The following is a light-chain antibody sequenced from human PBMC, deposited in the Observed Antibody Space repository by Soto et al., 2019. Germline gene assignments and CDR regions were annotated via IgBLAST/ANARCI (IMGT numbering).Light chain of an antibody. Sequence: QSVLTQPPSVSGAPGQRVTISCTGSSSNFGAGYHVHWYQQLPETAPKLLIYDNTNRPSGVPDRFSGSKSDTSASLVITGLQAEDEADYYCQAYDTSLNGYVFGTGTKVTVL. J-gene: IGLJ1*01. CDR1: SSNFGAGYH. V-gene: IGLV1-40*01. CDR3: QAYDTSLNGYV. CDR2: DNT.